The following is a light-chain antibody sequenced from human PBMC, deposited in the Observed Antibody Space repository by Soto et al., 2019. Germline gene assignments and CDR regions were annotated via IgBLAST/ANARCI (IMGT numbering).Light chain of an antibody. CDR2: DVS. CDR3: SSYAGTHIV. V-gene: IGLV2-8*01. J-gene: IGLJ1*01. Sequence: QSALTQPPXASGSPGQSVAISCTGTSSDVGGYNYVSWYQQHPGKAPKLMIYDVSKRPSGVPDRFSGSKSGNTASLTVSGLQAEDEADYYCSSYAGTHIVFGTGTRSPS. CDR1: SSDVGGYNY.